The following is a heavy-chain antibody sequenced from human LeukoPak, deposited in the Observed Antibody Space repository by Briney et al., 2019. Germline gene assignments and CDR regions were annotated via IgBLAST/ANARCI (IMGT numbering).Heavy chain of an antibody. D-gene: IGHD3-10*01. CDR2: ISGSGGST. V-gene: IGHV3-23*01. CDR1: GFTFSSYA. CDR3: AKDLWEITMVRGVSDY. Sequence: PGGSLRLSCAASGFTFSSYAISWVRQAPGKGLEWVSAISGSGGSTYYADSVKGRFTISRDNSKNTLYLQMNSLRAEDTAVYYCAKDLWEITMVRGVSDYWGQGTLVTVSS. J-gene: IGHJ4*02.